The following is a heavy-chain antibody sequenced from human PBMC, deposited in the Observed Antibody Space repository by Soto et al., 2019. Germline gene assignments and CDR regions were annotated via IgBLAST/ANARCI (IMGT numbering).Heavy chain of an antibody. Sequence: QVQLQESGPGLVKPSQTLSLTCTVSGDSITNGGYYWSWIRQHPGKGLEWIGYIYYSGSTYYNPSLKSRVSISVDTSNNQFSLKLSSVTAADTAVYYGARLRVVTYFDYWGQGTLVTVSS. CDR1: GDSITNGGYY. V-gene: IGHV4-31*03. D-gene: IGHD3-3*01. J-gene: IGHJ4*02. CDR2: IYYSGST. CDR3: ARLRVVTYFDY.